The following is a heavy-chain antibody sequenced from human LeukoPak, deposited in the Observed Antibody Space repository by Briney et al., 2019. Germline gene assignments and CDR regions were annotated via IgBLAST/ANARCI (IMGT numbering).Heavy chain of an antibody. CDR3: ARHLSGTTMSHYFDF. D-gene: IGHD1-1*01. CDR2: IYSSGNT. V-gene: IGHV4-39*01. Sequence: PSETLSLTCTVSGDSISSGRNYWGWIRQSPGKGLEWIASIYSSGNTHSNPSLKSRVSISVDTSKNQVSLKLYSVTASDAAIYYCARHLSGTTMSHYFDFWGQGTLVTVSS. J-gene: IGHJ4*02. CDR1: GDSISSGRNY.